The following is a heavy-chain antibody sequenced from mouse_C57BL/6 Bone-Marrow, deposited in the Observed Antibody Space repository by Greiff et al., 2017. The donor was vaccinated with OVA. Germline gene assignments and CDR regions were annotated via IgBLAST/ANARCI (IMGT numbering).Heavy chain of an antibody. Sequence: EVQLQQSGGGLVQPGDSLSLSCAASGFTFTNYYMSWVRQPPGKALEWLAFLRNKPNGSTTEYLASVKGRFTFSRANSQSILYLQMNAMRAEDSATYYCARYKGRVAVDYFDYWGQGTALTVAS. CDR1: GFTFTNYY. CDR3: ARYKGRVAVDYFDY. CDR2: LRNKPNGSTT. J-gene: IGHJ2*01. V-gene: IGHV7-3*01. D-gene: IGHD1-1*01.